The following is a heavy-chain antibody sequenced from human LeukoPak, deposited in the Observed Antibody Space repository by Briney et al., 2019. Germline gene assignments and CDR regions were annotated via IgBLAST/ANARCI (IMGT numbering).Heavy chain of an antibody. V-gene: IGHV4-39*01. CDR1: GGSISSSGYY. D-gene: IGHD3-10*01. Sequence: SETLTLTCTVSGGSISSSGYYWGWIPQPPGMGLEWIGSSYYSDITYYNPSLNSRVTIFVDTSKNQFSLKLSYVTAADTAVYYCARHGGYWGQGTLVTVSS. CDR2: SYYSDIT. CDR3: ARHGGY. J-gene: IGHJ4*02.